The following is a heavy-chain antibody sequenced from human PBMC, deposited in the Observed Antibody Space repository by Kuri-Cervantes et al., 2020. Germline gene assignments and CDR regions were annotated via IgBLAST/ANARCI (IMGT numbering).Heavy chain of an antibody. CDR2: ISSNGGST. CDR3: ARDTRWFGELLFVY. V-gene: IGHV3-64*02. CDR1: GFTFSSYG. J-gene: IGHJ4*02. D-gene: IGHD3-10*01. Sequence: GESLKISCAASGFTFSSYGMHWVRQAPGKGLEYVSAISSNGGSTHYADSVKGRFTISRDNSKNTLYLQMGSLRAEDMAVYYCARDTRWFGELLFVYWGQGTLVTVSS.